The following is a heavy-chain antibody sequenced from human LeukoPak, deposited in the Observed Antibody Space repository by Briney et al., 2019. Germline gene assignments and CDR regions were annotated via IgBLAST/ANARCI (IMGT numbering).Heavy chain of an antibody. CDR3: ARQDTAMVTPFDY. V-gene: IGHV5-51*01. CDR2: IYPGDSDT. J-gene: IGHJ4*02. CDR1: GYSFTSYW. Sequence: GESLKISCKGSGYSFTSYWIGWVRQMPGKGLEWMGSIYPGDSDTRYSASVQGQVTISADKSISTAYLQWSSLKASDTAMYYCARQDTAMVTPFDYWGQGTLVTVSS. D-gene: IGHD5-18*01.